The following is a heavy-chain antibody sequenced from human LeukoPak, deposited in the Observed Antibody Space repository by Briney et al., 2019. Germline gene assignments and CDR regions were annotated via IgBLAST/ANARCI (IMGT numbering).Heavy chain of an antibody. Sequence: GASVKVSCKASGYSFTSYYMHWVRQAPGQGLEWMGLINPSGSSTTYAQKFQGRVTMTRDMFTSTDYTELTSLTSDDTAVYYCARDNSVGETAWWFDPWGQGTLVTVSS. V-gene: IGHV1-46*01. CDR2: INPSGSST. D-gene: IGHD1-26*01. CDR1: GYSFTSYY. J-gene: IGHJ5*02. CDR3: ARDNSVGETAWWFDP.